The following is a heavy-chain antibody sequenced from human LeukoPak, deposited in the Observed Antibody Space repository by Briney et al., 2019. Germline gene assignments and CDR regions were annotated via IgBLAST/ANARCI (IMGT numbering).Heavy chain of an antibody. J-gene: IGHJ4*02. Sequence: ASVKVSCKASGYSFISYGISWVRQAPGQGLEWMGWISAYNGNTNYAQKLQGRVTMTTDTSTSTAYMELRSLRSDDTAVYYCARDPQVSLLAAKYYFDYWGQGTLVTVSS. V-gene: IGHV1-18*01. CDR2: ISAYNGNT. CDR3: ARDPQVSLLAAKYYFDY. CDR1: GYSFISYG.